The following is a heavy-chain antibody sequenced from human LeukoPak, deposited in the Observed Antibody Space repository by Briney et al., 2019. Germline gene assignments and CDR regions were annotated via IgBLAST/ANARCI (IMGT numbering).Heavy chain of an antibody. CDR1: GFTFSNHA. D-gene: IGHD3-10*01. CDR3: AKATGLWFGESTA. J-gene: IGHJ4*02. Sequence: PGGSLRLSCAASGFTFSNHAMSWVRQAPGKGLEWVSTISGTGGSTYSADSVKGRFTISRDNSENTLYLQMSSLRAEDTAVYYCAKATGLWFGESTAWGQGTLVTVSS. CDR2: ISGTGGST. V-gene: IGHV3-23*01.